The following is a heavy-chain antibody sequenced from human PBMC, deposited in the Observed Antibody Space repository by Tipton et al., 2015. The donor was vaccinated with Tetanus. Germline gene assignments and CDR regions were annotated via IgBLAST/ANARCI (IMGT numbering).Heavy chain of an antibody. CDR3: ARGGVCVGPACAGISPLLDV. CDR1: GGSISNYY. V-gene: IGHV4-59*01. Sequence: TLSLTCSVSGGSISNYYWSWIRQSPGKGLEWIGHIYYNGSTKYNPSLKSRVTVSLDTSKKHFSLRLSSVTAADTAVYYCARGGVCVGPACAGISPLLDVWGRGTLVTVSS. D-gene: IGHD2-15*01. CDR2: IYYNGST. J-gene: IGHJ2*01.